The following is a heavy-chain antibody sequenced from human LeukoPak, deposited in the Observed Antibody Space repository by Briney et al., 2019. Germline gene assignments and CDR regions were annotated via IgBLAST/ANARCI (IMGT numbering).Heavy chain of an antibody. D-gene: IGHD6-19*01. CDR1: GFTFSSHS. CDR3: ARGTVAGKAPY. CDR2: ISSSGSTI. Sequence: GGSLRLSCAASGFTFSSHSTNWVRQAPGKGLEWVSYISSSGSTIYYADSVKGRFSISRDNAKNSLHLQMNSLRAEDTAVYYCARGTVAGKAPYWGQGTLVTVSS. J-gene: IGHJ4*02. V-gene: IGHV3-48*01.